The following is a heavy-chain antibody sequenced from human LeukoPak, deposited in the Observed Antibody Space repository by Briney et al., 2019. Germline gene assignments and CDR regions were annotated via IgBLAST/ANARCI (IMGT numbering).Heavy chain of an antibody. Sequence: GGSLRLSCAASGFTFSNYWMTWVRQAPGKGLEWVGNIKQDGSEKYYMDSMKGRFTISRDNAKNSLYLQMNSLRAEDTAVYYCAKDLLGQWPTVFDYWGQGTLVTVSS. V-gene: IGHV3-7*01. CDR3: AKDLLGQWPTVFDY. CDR1: GFTFSNYW. J-gene: IGHJ4*02. CDR2: IKQDGSEK. D-gene: IGHD6-19*01.